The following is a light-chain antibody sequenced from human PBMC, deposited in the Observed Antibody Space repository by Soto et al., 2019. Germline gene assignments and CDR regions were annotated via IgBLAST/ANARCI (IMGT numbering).Light chain of an antibody. CDR3: QQRSNWRT. CDR1: QSVSSY. Sequence: EIVFTQSPSTLSLSPGERATLSCRASQSVSSYLAWYQQKPGQAPRLLIYDASNRATGIPARFSGSGSGTDFTLTISSLEPEDFAVYYCQQRSNWRTFGQGTKVDI. V-gene: IGKV3-11*01. J-gene: IGKJ1*01. CDR2: DAS.